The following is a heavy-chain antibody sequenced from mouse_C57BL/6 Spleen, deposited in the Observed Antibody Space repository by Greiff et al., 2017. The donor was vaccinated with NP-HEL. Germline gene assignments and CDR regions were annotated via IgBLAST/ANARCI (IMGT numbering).Heavy chain of an antibody. CDR1: GFSLTSYG. CDR2: IWRGGST. Sequence: VQLVESGPGLVQPSQSLSITCTVSGFSLTSYGVHWVRQSPGKGLEWLGVIWRGGSTDYNAAFMSRLSITKDNSKSQVFFKMNSLQADDTAIYYCAKNAPYSNYGGYAMDYWGQGTSVTVSS. D-gene: IGHD2-5*01. V-gene: IGHV2-5*01. J-gene: IGHJ4*01. CDR3: AKNAPYSNYGGYAMDY.